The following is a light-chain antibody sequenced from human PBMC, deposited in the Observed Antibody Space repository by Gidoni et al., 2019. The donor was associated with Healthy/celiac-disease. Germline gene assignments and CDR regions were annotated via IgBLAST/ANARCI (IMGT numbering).Light chain of an antibody. CDR3: HQYHKHLRWLT. Sequence: DIQMTQSPSSLSASVGDRVTITCQASQDISNYLNWYQQKPGKAPKLLSYDASNLETGVPSMFSGCGSGRYFTFTIRSLQPEDIATYYLHQYHKHLRWLTFGGGTKVEIK. CDR2: DAS. V-gene: IGKV1-33*01. CDR1: QDISNY. J-gene: IGKJ4*01.